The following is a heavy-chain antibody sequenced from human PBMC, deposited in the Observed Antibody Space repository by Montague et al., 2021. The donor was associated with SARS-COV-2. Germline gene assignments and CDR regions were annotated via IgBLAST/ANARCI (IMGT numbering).Heavy chain of an antibody. CDR3: ARRGYYDSAGYHWHLDL. V-gene: IGHV4-4*09. CDR1: GGSINDHY. CDR2: ISSNGKT. Sequence: SETLSLTCTVSGGSINDHYRSWIRQSPGKGLEWTGYISSNGKTNYNPSLKSRVTLSADASRNEFSLKLDSVTAADTAVYFCARRGYYDSAGYHWHLDLWGRVMLVTVSS. J-gene: IGHJ2*01. D-gene: IGHD3-22*01.